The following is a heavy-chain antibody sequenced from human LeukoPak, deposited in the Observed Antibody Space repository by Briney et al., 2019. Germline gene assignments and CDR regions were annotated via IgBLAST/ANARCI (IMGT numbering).Heavy chain of an antibody. CDR3: ARDVPRHYGSGSYYFDY. V-gene: IGHV4-30-4*01. D-gene: IGHD3-10*01. J-gene: IGHJ4*02. CDR2: IYYSGST. CDR1: GGSISSGDYY. Sequence: SQTLSFTCTVSGGSISSGDYYWSWIRQPPGKGLEWIGYIYYSGSTYYNPSLKSRVTISVDTSKNQFSLKLSSVTAADTAVYYCARDVPRHYGSGSYYFDYWGQGTLVTVSS.